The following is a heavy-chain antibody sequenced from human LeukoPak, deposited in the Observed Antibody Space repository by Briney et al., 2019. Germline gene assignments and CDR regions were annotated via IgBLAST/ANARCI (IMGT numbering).Heavy chain of an antibody. CDR2: IFASGST. CDR3: ARQGFSVAGKRSWFDP. CDR1: GASISSYY. J-gene: IGHJ5*02. D-gene: IGHD6-19*01. V-gene: IGHV4-4*09. Sequence: SETLSLTCTVSGASISSYYWSWIRQPPGKGLEWIGHIFASGSTNYNPSLKSRVTISVDTSKNHLSLKLISVTAAGTAVYYCARQGFSVAGKRSWFDPWGQGTLVTVSS.